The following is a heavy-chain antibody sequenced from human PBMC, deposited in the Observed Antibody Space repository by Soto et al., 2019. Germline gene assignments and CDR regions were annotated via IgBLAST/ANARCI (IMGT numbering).Heavy chain of an antibody. Sequence: EVQLLESGGGLAQPGGSLRLSCAASGFTLRSYAMSWVRQAPGKGLQWVSAISGGGDSTYYADSVKGRFTISRDNSKNTLYLQLNNLRAEDTAVYYCAKDPRSNSYGGGVDYWGQGTLVTVSS. CDR2: ISGGGDST. CDR1: GFTLRSYA. J-gene: IGHJ4*02. CDR3: AKDPRSNSYGGGVDY. V-gene: IGHV3-23*01. D-gene: IGHD6-13*01.